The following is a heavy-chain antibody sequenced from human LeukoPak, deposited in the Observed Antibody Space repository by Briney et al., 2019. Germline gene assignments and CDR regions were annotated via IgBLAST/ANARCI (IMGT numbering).Heavy chain of an antibody. J-gene: IGHJ4*02. CDR3: ARDSSGWSRLY. CDR2: IYYSGST. CDR1: GASVSSYC. V-gene: IGHV4-59*02. D-gene: IGHD6-19*01. Sequence: SETLSLTCTVSGASVSSYCWSWIRQPPGKGLEWIGYIYYSGSTNYNPSLKSRVTISVDTSKNQFSLKLSSVTAADTAVYYCARDSSGWSRLYWGQGTLVTVSS.